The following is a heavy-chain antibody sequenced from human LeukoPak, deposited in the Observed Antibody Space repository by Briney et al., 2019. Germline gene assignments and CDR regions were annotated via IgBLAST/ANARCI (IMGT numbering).Heavy chain of an antibody. D-gene: IGHD5-18*01. V-gene: IGHV4-30-4*01. CDR1: GGSISSGDCC. CDR2: IYYSGST. Sequence: SQALSLTCTDPGGSISSGDCCWRWIRQPPGKGLEWMGYIYYSGSTYYNPSLKGRVTISVDTSKNQFSLKLTSVTAADTAVYYCARESAGYSYGYNDYWGQGTLVTVSS. CDR3: ARESAGYSYGYNDY. J-gene: IGHJ4*02.